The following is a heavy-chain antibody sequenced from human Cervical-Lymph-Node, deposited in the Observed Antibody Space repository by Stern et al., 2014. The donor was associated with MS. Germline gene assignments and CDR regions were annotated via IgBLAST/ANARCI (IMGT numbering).Heavy chain of an antibody. Sequence: QVQLEESGAEVKKPGASVKVSCKASGYTFINYDINWVRQAPRRGLEWIRWMNPNIGNTGYAQEFQGRVTMTTNTSISTVYMELSSLTSDDTAVYYCARGLVVSSSLWFDPWGQGTLVTVSS. V-gene: IGHV1-8*01. CDR1: GYTFINYD. D-gene: IGHD6-6*01. J-gene: IGHJ5*02. CDR3: ARGLVVSSSLWFDP. CDR2: MNPNIGNT.